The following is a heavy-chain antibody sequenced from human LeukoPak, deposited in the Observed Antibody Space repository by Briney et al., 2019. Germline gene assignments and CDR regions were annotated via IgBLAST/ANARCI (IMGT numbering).Heavy chain of an antibody. V-gene: IGHV1-2*02. CDR1: GYTFTGYY. D-gene: IGHD3-16*01. Sequence: PSVKVSCKASGYTFTGYYMHWVRQAPGQGLEWMGWINPNSGGTNYAQKFQGRVTMTRDTSISTAYMELSRLRSDDTAVYFCARGGITFGGAYYMAVWGKGTTLTVSS. J-gene: IGHJ6*03. CDR3: ARGGITFGGAYYMAV. CDR2: INPNSGGT.